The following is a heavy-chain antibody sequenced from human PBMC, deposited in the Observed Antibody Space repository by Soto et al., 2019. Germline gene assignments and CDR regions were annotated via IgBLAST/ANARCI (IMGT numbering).Heavy chain of an antibody. V-gene: IGHV1-18*01. CDR2: ISANNGNT. CDR3: ARDPSPERLSTGYPPDY. D-gene: IGHD3-9*01. Sequence: ASVKVSCKTSGYTFRSYGITWVRQAPGQGLEWMGWISANNGNTKYAQKFQDRVTMTTDTSTTTAYMEVRSLTSDDTAVYYCARDPSPERLSTGYPPDYWGQGTLVTVSS. J-gene: IGHJ4*02. CDR1: GYTFRSYG.